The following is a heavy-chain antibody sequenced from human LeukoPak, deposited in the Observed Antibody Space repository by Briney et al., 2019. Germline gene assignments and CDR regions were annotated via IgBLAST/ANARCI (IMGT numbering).Heavy chain of an antibody. J-gene: IGHJ6*02. CDR1: GFTFSSYS. Sequence: GRSLRLSCAASGFTFSSYSMNWVRQAPGKGLEWVSYISSSSSTIYYADSVKGRFTISRDNAKNSLYLQMNSLRAEDTAVYYCARGTYYDILTGYYLREPTTYHGMDVWGQGTTVTVSS. CDR2: ISSSSSTI. D-gene: IGHD3-9*01. CDR3: ARGTYYDILTGYYLREPTTYHGMDV. V-gene: IGHV3-48*04.